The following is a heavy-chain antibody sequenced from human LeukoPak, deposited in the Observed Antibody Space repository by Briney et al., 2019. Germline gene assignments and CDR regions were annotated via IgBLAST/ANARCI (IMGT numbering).Heavy chain of an antibody. CDR2: ISGSGGST. CDR3: AKGTSWVSDYYYMDV. J-gene: IGHJ6*03. CDR1: GFTFSSYA. V-gene: IGHV3-23*01. D-gene: IGHD2-8*01. Sequence: GGSLRLSCAASGFTFSSYAMSWVRQAPGKGLEWVSAISGSGGSTYYADSVKGRFTISRDNSENTLYLQMNSLRAEDTAVYYCAKGTSWVSDYYYMDVWGKGTTVTVSS.